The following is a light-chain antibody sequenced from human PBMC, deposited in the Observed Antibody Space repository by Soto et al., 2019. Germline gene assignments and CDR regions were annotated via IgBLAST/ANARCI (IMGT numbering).Light chain of an antibody. CDR3: QQYGDSPKYT. CDR2: GAS. J-gene: IGKJ2*01. CDR1: QIVSSSY. Sequence: EIVLTQSPGTLSLSPGERSTLSCRAIQIVSSSYLAWYQQRPGQAPRLLIFGASSRATGIPDRFSGSGSGTDFSLTINRLEPEDFAVYYCQQYGDSPKYTFGQGTKV. V-gene: IGKV3-20*01.